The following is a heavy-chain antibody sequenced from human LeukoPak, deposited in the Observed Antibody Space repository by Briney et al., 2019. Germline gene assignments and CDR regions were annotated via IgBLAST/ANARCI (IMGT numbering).Heavy chain of an antibody. CDR2: INPNSGGT. Sequence: ASVKVSCKASGYTFTDYYVHWVRQAPGQGLEWMGWINPNSGGTNYAQKFQGRVTMTRDTSISTAYMELSRLRSDDTAVYYCASSGYGSGSYYTPATAQVMDVWGKGTTVTISS. CDR1: GYTFTDYY. CDR3: ASSGYGSGSYYTPATAQVMDV. D-gene: IGHD3-10*01. V-gene: IGHV1-2*02. J-gene: IGHJ6*03.